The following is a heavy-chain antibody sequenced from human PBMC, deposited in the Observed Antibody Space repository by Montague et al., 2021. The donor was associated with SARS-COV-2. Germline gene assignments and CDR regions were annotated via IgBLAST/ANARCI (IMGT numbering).Heavy chain of an antibody. CDR1: GGSFSGYN. CDR2: INDSGGT. Sequence: SETLSLTCAVYGGSFSGYNWGWVRQSPGKGLEWIGQINDSGGTKYNPSPKSRVTISLDTSKNQISLKLSSMSAADTAVYYCASGVPGYWGQGTLVTVSS. CDR3: ASGVPGY. V-gene: IGHV4-34*01. J-gene: IGHJ4*02. D-gene: IGHD4/OR15-4a*01.